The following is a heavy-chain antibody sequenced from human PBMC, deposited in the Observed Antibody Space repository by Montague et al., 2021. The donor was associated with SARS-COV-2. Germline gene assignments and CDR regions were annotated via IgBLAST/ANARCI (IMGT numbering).Heavy chain of an antibody. D-gene: IGHD3-22*01. CDR1: GGSFSDYY. CDR2: INHSGST. CDR3: ARGAPTISMMVVVFTGAGWYFDL. Sequence: SETLSLTCAVHGGSFSDYYWSWVRQPPGKGLEWIGEINHSGSTNYNPSLKSRVTISVDTSKNQFSLKLSSVTAADTAVYYCARGAPTISMMVVVFTGAGWYFDLWGRCTLVTVSS. V-gene: IGHV4-34*01. J-gene: IGHJ2*01.